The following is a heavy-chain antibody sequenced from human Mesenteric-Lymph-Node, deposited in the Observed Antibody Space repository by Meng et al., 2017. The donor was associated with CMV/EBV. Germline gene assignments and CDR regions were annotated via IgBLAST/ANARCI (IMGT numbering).Heavy chain of an antibody. Sequence: KASGYTVTNYGMNWVRQAPGQGLEWMGWINTETRRTTYDQGFTGRFVFSLDTSVSTAYLQIDSLEAEDTAVYFCAKDHYGSGSPFDYWGQGTLVTVSS. V-gene: IGHV7-4-1*01. D-gene: IGHD3-10*01. J-gene: IGHJ4*02. CDR1: GYTVTNYG. CDR3: AKDHYGSGSPFDY. CDR2: INTETRRT.